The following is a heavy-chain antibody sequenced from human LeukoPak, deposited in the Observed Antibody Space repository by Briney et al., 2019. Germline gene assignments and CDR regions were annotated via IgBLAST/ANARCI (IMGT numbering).Heavy chain of an antibody. V-gene: IGHV1-18*01. CDR1: GYTFTSYG. Sequence: GASVKVSCKASGYTFTSYGISWVRQAPGQGLEWMGWISPYNGNTNYAQNVQGRVTMTTDTSTTTAYMELRSLRSGDTAVYYCAREGWELRRWFDPWGQGTLVTVSS. CDR3: AREGWELRRWFDP. D-gene: IGHD1-26*01. CDR2: ISPYNGNT. J-gene: IGHJ5*02.